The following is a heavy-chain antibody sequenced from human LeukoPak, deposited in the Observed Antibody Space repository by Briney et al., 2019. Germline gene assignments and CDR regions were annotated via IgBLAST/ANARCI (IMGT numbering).Heavy chain of an antibody. CDR3: ATALSSDAFDI. CDR2: ISSSSSYI. Sequence: GGSLRLSCAASRFTFSSYSMNWVRQAPRKGLEWVSSISSSSSYIYYADSVKGRFTISRDNAKNSLYLQMNSLRAEDTAVYYCATALSSDAFDIWGQGTMVTVSS. V-gene: IGHV3-21*01. D-gene: IGHD1-26*01. CDR1: RFTFSSYS. J-gene: IGHJ3*02.